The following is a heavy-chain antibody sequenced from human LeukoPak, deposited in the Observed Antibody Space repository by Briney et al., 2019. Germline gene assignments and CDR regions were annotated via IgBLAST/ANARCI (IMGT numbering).Heavy chain of an antibody. V-gene: IGHV4-59*02. J-gene: IGHJ4*02. CDR2: IHHSGTT. D-gene: IGHD2-8*01. CDR1: GDSVSRYF. Sequence: SETLSLTCTVSGDSVSRYFWNWIRQPPGKGLEWIGYIHHSGTTNYNPSLKSRVAISVDTSKSQFSLKLSSVTAADTAVYFCARGGGCTTTSCDFDWWGQGTQVTVSS. CDR3: ARGGGCTTTSCDFDW.